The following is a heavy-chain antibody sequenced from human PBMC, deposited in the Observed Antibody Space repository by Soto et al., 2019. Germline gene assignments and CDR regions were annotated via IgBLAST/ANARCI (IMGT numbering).Heavy chain of an antibody. CDR2: INNTGGA. D-gene: IGHD3-3*01. V-gene: IGHV4-34*01. CDR3: ATRITVVGLLIPPFDP. J-gene: IGHJ5*02. CDR1: GGSVNGYY. Sequence: SETLSLTCAVYGGSVNGYYCNWIRQPPWTGGGGIGEINNTGGAHYNPTPKSRVTMSVYKSKNQCSLRLSSVTAADTAIYYCATRITVVGLLIPPFDPWGQGTQVTVSS.